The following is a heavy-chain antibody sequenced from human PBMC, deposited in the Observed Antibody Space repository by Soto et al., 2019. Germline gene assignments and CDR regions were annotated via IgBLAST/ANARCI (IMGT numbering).Heavy chain of an antibody. CDR2: INHSGST. D-gene: IGHD2-2*02. Sequence: SETLSLTCAVYGGSFSGYYWSWIRQPPGKGLEWIGEINHSGSTNYNPSLKSRVTISVDTSKNQFSLKLSSVTAADTAVYYCARLACSTTRCFTYFDYWGQGALVTVSS. CDR3: ARLACSTTRCFTYFDY. J-gene: IGHJ4*02. V-gene: IGHV4-34*01. CDR1: GGSFSGYY.